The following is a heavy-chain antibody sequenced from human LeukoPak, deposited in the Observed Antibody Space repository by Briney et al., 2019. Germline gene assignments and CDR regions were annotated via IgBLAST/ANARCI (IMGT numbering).Heavy chain of an antibody. J-gene: IGHJ1*01. D-gene: IGHD6-19*01. CDR2: FDPEDGET. CDR3: ATVGGWYYEYFQH. Sequence: ASVKVSCKVSGYTLTELSMHWVRQAPGKGLEWMGVFDPEDGETIYAQKFQGRVTMTEDTSTDTAYMELSSLRSEDTAVYYCATVGGWYYEYFQHWGQGTLVTVSS. CDR1: GYTLTELS. V-gene: IGHV1-24*01.